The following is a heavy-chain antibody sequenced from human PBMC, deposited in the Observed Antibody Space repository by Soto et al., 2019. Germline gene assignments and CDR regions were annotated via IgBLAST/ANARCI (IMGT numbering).Heavy chain of an antibody. D-gene: IGHD1-26*01. CDR3: AKGYMNAFDV. Sequence: LRLYCAASGFSFSGYGMHWVRQAPGKGLEWVAFISFDGDDKYYADSVKGRFTISRDNSKDTLYLQMSSLRAEDTAVYYCAKGYMNAFDVWGQGTMVTVSS. V-gene: IGHV3-30*18. CDR1: GFSFSGYG. CDR2: ISFDGDDK. J-gene: IGHJ3*01.